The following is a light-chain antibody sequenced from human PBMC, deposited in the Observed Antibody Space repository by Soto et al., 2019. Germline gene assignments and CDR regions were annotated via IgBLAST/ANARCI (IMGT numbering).Light chain of an antibody. J-gene: IGKJ1*01. V-gene: IGKV3-20*01. CDR1: QSVSSSY. CDR2: GAS. CDR3: QQYGSSPWT. Sequence: EGVLTQSPGTLSLSTGERATLSCRASQSVSSSYLAWYQQKPGQAPRLLIYGASSRATGIPDRFSGSGSGTDFTLTISRLEPEDFAVYYCQQYGSSPWTFGQGTKVDIK.